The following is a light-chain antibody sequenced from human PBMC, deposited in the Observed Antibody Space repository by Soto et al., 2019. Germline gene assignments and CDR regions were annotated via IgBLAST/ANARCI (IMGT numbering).Light chain of an antibody. CDR3: QSYDSSLSGVV. J-gene: IGLJ2*01. CDR2: GNS. Sequence: QPVLTQPPSVSGAPGQSVTISCTGSSSNIGAGYDVHWYQQLPGTAPKLLIYGNSNRPSGVPDRFSGSKSGTSASLAITGLQAEDEADYCCQSYDSSLSGVVFGGGTKVTVL. V-gene: IGLV1-40*01. CDR1: SSNIGAGYD.